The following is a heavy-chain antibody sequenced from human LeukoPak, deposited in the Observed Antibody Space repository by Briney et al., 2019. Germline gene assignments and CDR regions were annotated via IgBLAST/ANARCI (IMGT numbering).Heavy chain of an antibody. CDR3: ARDKNTAMAFDY. CDR2: ISYDGSNK. CDR1: GFTFSSYA. Sequence: PGRSLRLSCAASGFTFSSYAMRWVRQAPGKGLGWVAVISYDGSNKYYADSVKGRFTISRDNSKNTLYLQMNSLRAEDTAVYYCARDKNTAMAFDYWGQGTLVTVSS. J-gene: IGHJ4*02. D-gene: IGHD5-18*01. V-gene: IGHV3-30*04.